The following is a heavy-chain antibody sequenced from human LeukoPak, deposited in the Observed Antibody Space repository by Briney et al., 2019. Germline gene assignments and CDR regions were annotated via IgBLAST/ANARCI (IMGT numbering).Heavy chain of an antibody. CDR1: GYSFTSYW. CDR3: ARRMGPGIAAALYYFDY. Sequence: GESLKISCKGSGYSFTSYWIGWVRQMPGKGLEWMGIIYPGDSDTRYSPSFQGQVTISADKSISTAYLQWSSLKASDTAMYYCARRMGPGIAAALYYFDYWGQGTLVTVSS. J-gene: IGHJ4*02. D-gene: IGHD6-13*01. V-gene: IGHV5-51*01. CDR2: IYPGDSDT.